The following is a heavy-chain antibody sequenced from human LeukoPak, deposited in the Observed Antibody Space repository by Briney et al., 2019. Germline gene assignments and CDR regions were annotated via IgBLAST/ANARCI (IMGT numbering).Heavy chain of an antibody. CDR3: ARLSDLWTGCSTWYFDL. D-gene: IGHD3/OR15-3a*01. V-gene: IGHV4-39*07. CDR2: IYYSGRT. CDR1: DGSISSNTDY. Sequence: PSETLSLTCSVSDGSISSNTDYWGWSRQPRGKGLEWIGNIYYSGRTYYNPSLKSRVTISVETSKNQFSLQLSSVTAADTAVYFCARLSDLWTGCSTWYFDLWGRGTLVTVSS. J-gene: IGHJ2*01.